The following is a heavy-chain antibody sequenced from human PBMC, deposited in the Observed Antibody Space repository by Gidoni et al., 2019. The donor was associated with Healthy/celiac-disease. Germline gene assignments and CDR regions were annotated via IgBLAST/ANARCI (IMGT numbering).Heavy chain of an antibody. V-gene: IGHV3-48*01. Sequence: EVQLVESGGGLVQPGGSLRLSCAAPGFTFSSYSMNWVRQAPGKGLEWVSYISSSSSTIYYADSVKGRFTISRDNAKNSLYLQMNSLRAEDTAVYYCARDYRGIAFDIWGQGTMVTVSS. CDR1: GFTFSSYS. CDR2: ISSSSSTI. D-gene: IGHD1-26*01. J-gene: IGHJ3*02. CDR3: ARDYRGIAFDI.